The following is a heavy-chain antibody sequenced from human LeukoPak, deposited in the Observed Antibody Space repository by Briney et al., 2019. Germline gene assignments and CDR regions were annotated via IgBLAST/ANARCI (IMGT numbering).Heavy chain of an antibody. J-gene: IGHJ1*01. Sequence: SETLSLTCTVSGGSISSYHWSWIRQPPGKGLEWIGYIYYSGSTNYNPSLKSRVTISVDTSKNQFSLKLSSVTAADTAVYYYARSSLRTQNSAYYYDSSGYNRYFQHWGQGTLVTVSS. CDR1: GGSISSYH. CDR3: ARSSLRTQNSAYYYDSSGYNRYFQH. CDR2: IYYSGST. V-gene: IGHV4-59*01. D-gene: IGHD3-22*01.